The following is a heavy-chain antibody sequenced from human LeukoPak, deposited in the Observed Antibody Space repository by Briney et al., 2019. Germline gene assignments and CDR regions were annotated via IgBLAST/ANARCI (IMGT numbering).Heavy chain of an antibody. Sequence: ASVKVSCKASGYTFVNHDINWMRQATGQGLEWMGWMNSYSGNTGYAQKSQGRVTMTRDTSIGTAYMELTSLGSEDTAVYYCARGSGSDGRDWFDPWGQGTLVTVSS. V-gene: IGHV1-8*01. CDR1: GYTFVNHD. CDR2: MNSYSGNT. CDR3: ARGSGSDGRDWFDP. D-gene: IGHD3-10*01. J-gene: IGHJ5*02.